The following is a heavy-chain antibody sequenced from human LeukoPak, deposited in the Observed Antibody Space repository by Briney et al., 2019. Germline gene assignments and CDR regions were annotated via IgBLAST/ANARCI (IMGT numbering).Heavy chain of an antibody. CDR2: INPNSGGT. V-gene: IGHV1-2*02. Sequence: ASVKVSCKASGYTFTDYYMHWVRQAPGQGLEWMGWINPNSGGTNYAQKFQGRVTMTRDTSICTAYMELSRLRSDDTAVYYCARDLYYDFWSRYYYYMDVWGKGTTVTVSS. CDR3: ARDLYYDFWSRYYYYMDV. D-gene: IGHD3-3*01. CDR1: GYTFTDYY. J-gene: IGHJ6*03.